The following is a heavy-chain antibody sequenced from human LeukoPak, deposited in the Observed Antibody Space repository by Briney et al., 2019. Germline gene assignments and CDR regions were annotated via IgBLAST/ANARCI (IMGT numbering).Heavy chain of an antibody. D-gene: IGHD3-22*01. Sequence: GGSLRLSCAASGFTFSSYAMHWVRQAPGKGLEWVAVISYDGSNKYYADSVKGRSTISRDNSKNTLYLQMNSLRAEDTAVYYCARVGGYYDSSGYSDYWGQGTLVTVSS. CDR1: GFTFSSYA. V-gene: IGHV3-30-3*01. J-gene: IGHJ4*02. CDR3: ARVGGYYDSSGYSDY. CDR2: ISYDGSNK.